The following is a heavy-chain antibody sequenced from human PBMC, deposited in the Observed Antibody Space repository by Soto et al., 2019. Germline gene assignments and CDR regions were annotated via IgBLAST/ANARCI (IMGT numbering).Heavy chain of an antibody. Sequence: QVQLQESGPGLVKPSETLSLTCTVSGGSISSYYWSWIRQPPGKGLEWIGYIYYSGSTNYNPSLKSRVTISVDTSKNQFSLKLSSVTAADTAVYYCAISGGGWWFDPWGQGTLVTVSS. CDR3: AISGGGWWFDP. CDR2: IYYSGST. CDR1: GGSISSYY. V-gene: IGHV4-59*01. D-gene: IGHD3-16*01. J-gene: IGHJ5*02.